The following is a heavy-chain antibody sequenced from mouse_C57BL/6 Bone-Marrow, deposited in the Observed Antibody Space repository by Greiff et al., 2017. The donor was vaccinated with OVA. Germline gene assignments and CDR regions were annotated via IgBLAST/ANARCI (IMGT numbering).Heavy chain of an antibody. J-gene: IGHJ1*03. CDR3: ARVYYGSSYWYFEV. V-gene: IGHV1-55*01. D-gene: IGHD1-1*01. CDR1: GYTFTSYW. Sequence: VQLQQPGAELVKPGASVKMSCKASGYTFTSYWITWVKQRPGQGLEWIGDIYPGSGSTNYNEKFKSKATLTVDTSSSTAYMQLSSLTSEDSAVYYCARVYYGSSYWYFEVWGTGTTVTVSS. CDR2: IYPGSGST.